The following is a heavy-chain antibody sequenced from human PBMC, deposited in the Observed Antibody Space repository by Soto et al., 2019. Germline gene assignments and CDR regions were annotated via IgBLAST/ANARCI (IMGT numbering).Heavy chain of an antibody. J-gene: IGHJ4*02. CDR2: INYNGGTT. Sequence: GESLKISCSASGFPFSNHAMHWVRQAPGKGLEYVSAINYNGGTTYYVDSVKGRFTISRDNSKNTLYLQMSSLKVEDTAMYHCVTWGGIEARNLDHWGQGTLVTVSS. D-gene: IGHD6-6*01. CDR3: VTWGGIEARNLDH. V-gene: IGHV3-64D*06. CDR1: GFPFSNHA.